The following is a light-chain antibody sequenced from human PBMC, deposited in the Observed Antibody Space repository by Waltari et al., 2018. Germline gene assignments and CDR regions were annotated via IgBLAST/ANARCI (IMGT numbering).Light chain of an antibody. Sequence: VMTQSPATLSVSPGERATLSWRASGGFGGNFARYQQKIGPAPRRRIDGASTRATGIPVRGSGSWSGTEFTLTISSLQSEDFAVYYCQQYNNWPQTFGQGTKVEIK. CDR3: QQYNNWPQT. CDR1: GGFGGN. J-gene: IGKJ1*01. V-gene: IGKV3-15*01. CDR2: GAS.